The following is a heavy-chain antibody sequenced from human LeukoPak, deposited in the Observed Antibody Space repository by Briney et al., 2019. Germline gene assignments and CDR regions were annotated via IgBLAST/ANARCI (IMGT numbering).Heavy chain of an antibody. D-gene: IGHD3-10*01. CDR2: INSDGSST. V-gene: IGHV3-74*01. J-gene: IGHJ4*02. Sequence: PGGSLRLSCAASGFTFSNYWMFWVRQVPGKGLVWVSRINSDGSSTNYADFVKGRFTISRDNAKNTLYLQMNSLRADDTAVYYCAASGVPASSGRIGYWGQGTLVTVSP. CDR1: GFTFSNYW. CDR3: AASGVPASSGRIGY.